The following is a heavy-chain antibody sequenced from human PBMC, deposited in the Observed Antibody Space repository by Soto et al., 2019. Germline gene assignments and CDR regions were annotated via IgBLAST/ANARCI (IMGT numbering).Heavy chain of an antibody. CDR3: ARDLRYFDWFPRDAFDI. CDR2: IKQDGSEK. D-gene: IGHD3-9*01. CDR1: GFTFSSYW. J-gene: IGHJ3*02. V-gene: IGHV3-7*01. Sequence: GGSLRLSCAASGFTFSSYWMSWVRQAPGKGLEWVANIKQDGSEKYYVDSVKGRFTISRDNAKNSLYLQMNSLRAEDTAVYYCARDLRYFDWFPRDAFDIWGQGTMVTVSS.